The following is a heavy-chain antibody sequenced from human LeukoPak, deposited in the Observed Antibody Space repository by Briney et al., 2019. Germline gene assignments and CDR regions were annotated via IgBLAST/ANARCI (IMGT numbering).Heavy chain of an antibody. V-gene: IGHV3-23*01. CDR2: ISGSGCCT. CDR3: AKDRSCINDVCHWDFDY. D-gene: IGHD2-8*01. CDR1: GLIFRSYD. Sequence: GGSLRLSCAASGLIFRSYDMSWVRQAPGKGVEWVLTISGSGCCTYYADSVKGRFTISRDNSKNTVYLQMNSLRAEDTAVYYCAKDRSCINDVCHWDFDYWGQGTLVTVSS. J-gene: IGHJ4*02.